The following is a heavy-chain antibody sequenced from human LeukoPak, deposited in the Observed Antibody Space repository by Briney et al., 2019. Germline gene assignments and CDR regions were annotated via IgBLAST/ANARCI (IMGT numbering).Heavy chain of an antibody. V-gene: IGHV1-8*03. CDR3: ARRFGITIFGVVIVNWFDP. CDR2: MNPNSGNT. Sequence: ASVKVSCKASGYTFTSYDIKWVRQATGQGLEWMGWMNPNSGNTGYAQKFQGRVTITRNTSISTAYMELSSLRSEDTAVYYCARRFGITIFGVVIVNWFDPWGQGTLVTVSS. J-gene: IGHJ5*02. CDR1: GYTFTSYD. D-gene: IGHD3-3*01.